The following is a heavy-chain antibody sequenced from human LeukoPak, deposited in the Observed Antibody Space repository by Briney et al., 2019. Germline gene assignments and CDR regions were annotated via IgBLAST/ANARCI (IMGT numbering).Heavy chain of an antibody. CDR3: ARDSLRFLEWPHDAFGI. CDR1: GFTFSDYY. J-gene: IGHJ3*02. V-gene: IGHV3-11*01. D-gene: IGHD3-3*01. CDR2: ISSSGSTI. Sequence: GGSLRLSCAASGFTFSDYYMSRIRQAPGKGLEWVSYISSSGSTIYYADSVKGRFTISRDNAKNSLYLRMNSLRAEDTAVYYCARDSLRFLEWPHDAFGIWGQGTMVTVSS.